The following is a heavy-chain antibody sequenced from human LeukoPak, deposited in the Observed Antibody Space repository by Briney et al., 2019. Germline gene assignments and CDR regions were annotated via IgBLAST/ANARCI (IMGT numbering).Heavy chain of an antibody. CDR2: IYYSGST. CDR1: GGSISSSSYY. D-gene: IGHD1-14*01. V-gene: IGHV4-39*01. J-gene: IGHJ3*02. Sequence: SETLSLTCTVSGGSISSSSYYWGWIRQPPGKGLEWIGSIYYSGSTYYNPSLKSRVTISVDTSKNQFSLKLSSVTAAGTAVYCCAIIIRSLPDAFDIWGQGTMVTVSS. CDR3: AIIIRSLPDAFDI.